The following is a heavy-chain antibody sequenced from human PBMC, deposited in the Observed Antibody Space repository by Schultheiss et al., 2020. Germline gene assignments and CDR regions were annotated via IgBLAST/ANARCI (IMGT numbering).Heavy chain of an antibody. D-gene: IGHD4-17*01. Sequence: SVKVSCKASGYTFTSYGISWVRQAPGQGLEWMGGIIPIFGTANYAQKFQGRVTITADESTSTAYMELSSLTSEDTAVYYCARAPVGHPGDNDYWGQGTLGTVSS. CDR1: GYTFTSYG. CDR3: ARAPVGHPGDNDY. J-gene: IGHJ4*02. V-gene: IGHV1-69*13. CDR2: IIPIFGTA.